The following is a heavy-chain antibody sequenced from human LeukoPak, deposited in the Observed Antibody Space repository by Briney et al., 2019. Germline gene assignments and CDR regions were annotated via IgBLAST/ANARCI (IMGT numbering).Heavy chain of an antibody. CDR3: ARQQQQLWYD. CDR2: INSRGTSK. Sequence: GGSLRLSCAASGFTFGSYEMNWVRQAPGKGLEWISYINSRGTSKNYADSVKGRFTISRDNAKNSLYLQMNSLRAEDTAVYFCARQQQQLWYDWGQGTLVTVSS. D-gene: IGHD5-18*01. J-gene: IGHJ4*02. CDR1: GFTFGSYE. V-gene: IGHV3-48*03.